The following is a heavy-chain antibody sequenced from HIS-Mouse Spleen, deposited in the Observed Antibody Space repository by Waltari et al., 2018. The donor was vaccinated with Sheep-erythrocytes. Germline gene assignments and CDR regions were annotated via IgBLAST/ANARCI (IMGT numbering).Heavy chain of an antibody. D-gene: IGHD6-13*01. J-gene: IGHJ4*02. CDR1: GYTFTGYY. CDR2: INPNSGGT. CDR3: ARERGSSPGY. Sequence: QVQLVQSGAEVKKPGASVKVSCKASGYTFTGYYLHWVRQSPGQGLEWMGWINPNSGGTNYAQKCQRRVTMTRDTSISTAYMELSRLRSDDTAVYYCARERGSSPGYWGQGTLVTVSS. V-gene: IGHV1-2*02.